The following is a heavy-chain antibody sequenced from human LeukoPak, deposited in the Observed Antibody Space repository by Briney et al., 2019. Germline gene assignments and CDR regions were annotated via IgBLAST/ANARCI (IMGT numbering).Heavy chain of an antibody. D-gene: IGHD3-10*01. CDR1: GFSFNSYA. CDR2: ISSSGSTI. Sequence: GGSLRLSCAASGFSFNSYAMSWVRQAPGKGLEWVSYISSSGSTIYYADSVKGRFTISRDNAKNSLYLQMNSLRAEDTAVYYCAFSMVRGVIGTYYFDYWGQGTLVTVSS. V-gene: IGHV3-48*04. J-gene: IGHJ4*02. CDR3: AFSMVRGVIGTYYFDY.